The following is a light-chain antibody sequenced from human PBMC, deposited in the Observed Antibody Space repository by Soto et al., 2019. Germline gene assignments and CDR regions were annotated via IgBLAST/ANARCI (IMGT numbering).Light chain of an antibody. V-gene: IGLV4-69*01. CDR3: QTWGTGIRV. CDR1: SGHSTYS. CDR2: VNSDGSH. Sequence: QTVVTQSPSASASLGASVKLTCTLTSGHSTYSIAWHQQQPEKGPRYLMKVNSDGSHSKGDGIPDRFSGSSSGAERYLTISSLQSEDEAEYYCQTWGTGIRVFGGGTKVTVL. J-gene: IGLJ2*01.